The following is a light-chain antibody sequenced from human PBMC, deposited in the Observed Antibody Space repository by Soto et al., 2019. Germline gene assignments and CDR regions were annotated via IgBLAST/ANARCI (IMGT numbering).Light chain of an antibody. CDR2: DVS. CDR3: SSYTSSSTPG. CDR1: SSDVGGYNY. Sequence: QSVLTQPASVSGSPGQSITISCTGTSSDVGGYNYVSWYQQHPGKAPKLMIYDVSNRPSGVSNRFSGSKSGNTASLTSSGLQAEDEADYYCSSYTSSSTPGFGTGTKVTVL. J-gene: IGLJ1*01. V-gene: IGLV2-14*01.